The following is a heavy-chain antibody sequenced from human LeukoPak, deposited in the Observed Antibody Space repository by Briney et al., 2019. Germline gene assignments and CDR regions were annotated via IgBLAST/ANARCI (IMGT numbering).Heavy chain of an antibody. V-gene: IGHV3-21*01. CDR3: ARGGGYSYGTFFDY. J-gene: IGHJ4*02. CDR1: GFNFRSYS. D-gene: IGHD5-18*01. Sequence: PGGSLRLSCAASGFNFRSYSMNWVRQAPGKGLEWVSSITRSRYIYDADSVKGRFIISRDNAKNSLYLQMDSLRAEDTAVYYCARGGGYSYGTFFDYWGQGSLVTVSS. CDR2: ITRSRYI.